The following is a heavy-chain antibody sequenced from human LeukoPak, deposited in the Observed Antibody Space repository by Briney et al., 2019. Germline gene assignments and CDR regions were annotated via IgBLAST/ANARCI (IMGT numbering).Heavy chain of an antibody. CDR2: IYYSGST. D-gene: IGHD5-18*01. J-gene: IGHJ4*02. CDR3: ARGVQLWSIDY. Sequence: SETLSLTCTVSGGSISSCYWSWIRQPPGKGLEWIGYIYYSGSTNYKSSLKSRVTISVDTSKNQFPLKLSSVTVADTAVYYCARGVQLWSIDYWGQGTLVTVSS. V-gene: IGHV4-59*01. CDR1: GGSISSCY.